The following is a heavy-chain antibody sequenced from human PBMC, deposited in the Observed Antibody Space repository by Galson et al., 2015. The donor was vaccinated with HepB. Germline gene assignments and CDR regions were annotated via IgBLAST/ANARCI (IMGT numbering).Heavy chain of an antibody. CDR2: ISYDGSNK. Sequence: SLRLSCAASGFTFSSYAMHWVRQAPGKGLEWVAVISYDGSNKYYADSVKGRFTISRDNSKNTLYLQMNSLRAEDTAVYYCARGDYPDYWGQGTLVTVSS. V-gene: IGHV3-30*04. CDR1: GFTFSSYA. J-gene: IGHJ4*02. CDR3: ARGDYPDY. D-gene: IGHD3-10*01.